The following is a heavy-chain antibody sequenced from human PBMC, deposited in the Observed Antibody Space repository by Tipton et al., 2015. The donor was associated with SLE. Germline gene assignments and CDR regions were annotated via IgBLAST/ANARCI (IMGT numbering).Heavy chain of an antibody. Sequence: GLVKPSETLSLTCAVYGGSFSGYYWSWIRQPPGKGLEWIGEINHSGSTNYNPSLKSRVTISVDTSKNQFSLKLSSVTAADTAVYYCARFGMPGVRQWLPDAFDIWGQGTMVTVSS. CDR1: GGSFSGYY. CDR3: ARFGMPGVRQWLPDAFDI. CDR2: INHSGST. J-gene: IGHJ3*02. V-gene: IGHV4-34*01. D-gene: IGHD6-19*01.